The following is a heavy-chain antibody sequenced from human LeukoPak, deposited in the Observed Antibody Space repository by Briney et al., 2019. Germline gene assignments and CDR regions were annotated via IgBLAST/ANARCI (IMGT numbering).Heavy chain of an antibody. CDR1: GFTFSSDW. V-gene: IGHV3-64*02. CDR3: ARDRSGAFDY. CDR2: ISTKGGST. D-gene: IGHD6-19*01. Sequence: GGSLRLSCAASGFTFSSDWMIWVRQAPGKGLESVAAISTKGGSTSYADSVKGRMTISRDDSKNTLFLQMGSLTTDDMGLYFCARDRSGAFDYWGQGTLVTVSS. J-gene: IGHJ4*02.